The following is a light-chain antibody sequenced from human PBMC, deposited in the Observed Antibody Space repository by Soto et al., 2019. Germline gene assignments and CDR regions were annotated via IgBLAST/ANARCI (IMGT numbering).Light chain of an antibody. V-gene: IGKV3-20*01. CDR1: QSVSSSY. CDR3: QQYGSLPYT. Sequence: EIVLTQSPGTLSLSPGERATLSCRASQSVSSSYLAWYQQKPGQAPRFLIYGASSRATGIPDRFSGSGSGTDFTLTISRLEPEDFAVYYCQQYGSLPYTFGQGTNLEIK. CDR2: GAS. J-gene: IGKJ2*01.